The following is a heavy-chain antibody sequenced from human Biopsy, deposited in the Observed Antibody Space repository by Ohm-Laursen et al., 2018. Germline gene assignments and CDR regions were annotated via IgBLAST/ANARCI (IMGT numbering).Heavy chain of an antibody. CDR3: ARDRGYYSDGTVPGYFDL. CDR2: VYYTGST. CDR1: GDSISSYY. J-gene: IGHJ2*01. Sequence: SETLSLTCTVSGDSISSYYWCWIRQPPGNGLQRIGYVYYTGSTDYNPSLQSRVTISVDTSKNHFSLRLRSVTPADTAIYYCARDRGYYSDGTVPGYFDLWGRGTLVTVSS. V-gene: IGHV4-59*01. D-gene: IGHD3-22*01.